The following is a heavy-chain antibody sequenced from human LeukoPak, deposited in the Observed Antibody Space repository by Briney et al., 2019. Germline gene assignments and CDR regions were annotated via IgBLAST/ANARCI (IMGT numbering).Heavy chain of an antibody. J-gene: IGHJ6*02. D-gene: IGHD3-10*01. CDR1: GFTFSSYE. CDR3: ARVGITMVRGVIITPYYYYYGMDV. Sequence: GGSLRLSCAASGFTFSSYEMNWVRQAPGKRLEWVSYISSSGSTIYYADSVKGRFTISRDNAKNSLYLQMNSLRAEDTAVYYCARVGITMVRGVIITPYYYYYGMDVWGQGTTVTVSS. V-gene: IGHV3-48*03. CDR2: ISSSGSTI.